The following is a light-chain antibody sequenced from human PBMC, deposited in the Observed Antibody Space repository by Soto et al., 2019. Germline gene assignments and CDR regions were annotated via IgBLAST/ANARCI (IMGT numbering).Light chain of an antibody. Sequence: QSVLTQPASVSGSPGQSITISCTGTSSDVGSYNLVSWYQQHPGKAPKLMIYEVSKRPSGVSNRFSGSKSGNTASLTICGLQAEDGADYYCCSYAGSSTSWVFGGGTKLTVL. CDR3: CSYAGSSTSWV. CDR2: EVS. V-gene: IGLV2-23*02. CDR1: SSDVGSYNL. J-gene: IGLJ3*02.